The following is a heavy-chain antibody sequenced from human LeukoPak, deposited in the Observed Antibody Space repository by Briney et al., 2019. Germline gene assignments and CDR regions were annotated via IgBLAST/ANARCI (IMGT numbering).Heavy chain of an antibody. V-gene: IGHV4-39*07. CDR1: GGSISSSSYY. CDR2: IYYSGST. J-gene: IGHJ4*02. Sequence: SETLSLTCTVSGGSISSSSYYWGWLRQPPGKGLEWIGSIYYSGSTYYNPSLKSRVTISVDTSENQFSLKLSSVTAADTAVYYCARDLTSVYDYVWGSYGGTYYFDYWGQGTLVTVSS. CDR3: ARDLTSVYDYVWGSYGGTYYFDY. D-gene: IGHD3-16*01.